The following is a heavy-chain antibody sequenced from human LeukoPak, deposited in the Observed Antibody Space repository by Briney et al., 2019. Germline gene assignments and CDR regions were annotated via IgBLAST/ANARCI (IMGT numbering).Heavy chain of an antibody. Sequence: GGSLRLSCAASGFTFSSYGMHWVRQAPGKGLEWVSSISSSSSYIYYADSVKGRFTISGDNAKNSLYLQMNSLRAEDTAVYYCARDSRSGYSSSWYGDDYWGQGTLVTVSS. CDR2: ISSSSSYI. V-gene: IGHV3-21*01. D-gene: IGHD6-13*01. CDR3: ARDSRSGYSSSWYGDDY. J-gene: IGHJ4*02. CDR1: GFTFSSYG.